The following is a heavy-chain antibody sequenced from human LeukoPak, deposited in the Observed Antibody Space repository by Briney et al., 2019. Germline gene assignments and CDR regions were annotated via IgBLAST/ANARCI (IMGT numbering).Heavy chain of an antibody. CDR3: ARGQGWPPHFDF. CDR2: INHVGST. CDR1: SESFTAYY. D-gene: IGHD5-24*01. Sequence: SETLSLTCAASSESFTAYYCSWIRQSPEKGLEWIGHINHVGSTNYNPSLRSRVTLSVDTSNSQFSLEVKSVTAADTATYYCARGQGWPPHFDFWGQGALVTVSS. J-gene: IGHJ4*02. V-gene: IGHV4-34*01.